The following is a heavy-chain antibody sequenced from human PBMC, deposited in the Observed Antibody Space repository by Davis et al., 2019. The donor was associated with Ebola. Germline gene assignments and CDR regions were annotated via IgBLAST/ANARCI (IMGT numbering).Heavy chain of an antibody. J-gene: IGHJ3*02. CDR3: ARGCRSLGKDAFDI. V-gene: IGHV3-21*01. Sequence: GESLKISCAASGFTFSSYSMNWVRQAPGKGLEWVSSISSSSSYIYYADSVKGRFTISRDNAKNSLYLQMNSLRAEDTAVYYCARGCRSLGKDAFDIWGQGTMVTVSS. CDR2: ISSSSSYI. CDR1: GFTFSSYS. D-gene: IGHD7-27*01.